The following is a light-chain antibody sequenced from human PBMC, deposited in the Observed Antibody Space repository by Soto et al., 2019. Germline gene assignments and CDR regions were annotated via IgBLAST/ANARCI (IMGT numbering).Light chain of an antibody. CDR1: QSVSSN. CDR3: QQDNNWPPIA. Sequence: EIVMTQSPATLPVSPGERATLSCRASQSVSSNLAWYQQKPGQAPRLLIYGASSRATGIPGRFSGRGSGTEFTLSISALQSEGLAVYTCQQDNNWPPIAFGQGTRLVIK. J-gene: IGKJ5*01. CDR2: GAS. V-gene: IGKV3-15*01.